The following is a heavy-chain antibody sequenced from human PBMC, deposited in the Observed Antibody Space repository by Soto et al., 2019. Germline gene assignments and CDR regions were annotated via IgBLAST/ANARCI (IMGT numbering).Heavy chain of an antibody. J-gene: IGHJ5*02. CDR1: GGSLKSGGYY. Sequence: QVQLQESGPGLVKPSQTLSLTCTVSGGSLKSGGYYWSWIRQHPGRGLEWIGYIYYTGRIYYNPSLQSRVSFSVDTSKNQFSLKLSSVPAADTALYYCARDVTSNHNCFDLWCHGTLVTVSS. D-gene: IGHD2-2*01. V-gene: IGHV4-31*02. CDR2: IYYTGRI. CDR3: ARDVTSNHNCFDL.